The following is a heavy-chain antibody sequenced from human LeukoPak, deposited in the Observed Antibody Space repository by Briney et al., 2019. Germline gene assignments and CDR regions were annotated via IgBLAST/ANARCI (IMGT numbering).Heavy chain of an antibody. D-gene: IGHD3-22*01. CDR3: AASSYYYDSSGYYVDY. J-gene: IGHJ4*02. CDR1: GYTFTGYY. V-gene: IGHV1-2*06. CDR2: INPNSGGT. Sequence: SVKVSCKASGYTFTGYYMHWVRQAPGQGLEWMGRINPNSGGTNYAQKFQGRVTMTRDTSISTAYMELSRLRSDDTAVYYCAASSYYYDSSGYYVDYWGQGTLVTVSS.